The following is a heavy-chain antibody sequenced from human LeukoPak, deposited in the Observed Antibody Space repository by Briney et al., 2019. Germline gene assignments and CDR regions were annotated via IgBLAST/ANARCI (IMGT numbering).Heavy chain of an antibody. CDR2: ISSSSSYI. CDR3: AKSFYYAFDY. J-gene: IGHJ4*02. D-gene: IGHD3-22*01. CDR1: GFTFSSYS. Sequence: PGGSLRLSCAASGFTFSSYSMNWVRQAPGKGLEWVSSISSSSSYIFYADSVKGRFTISRDNSKNTLYLQMNSLRAEDTAVYYCAKSFYYAFDYWGQGTLVTVSS. V-gene: IGHV3-21*01.